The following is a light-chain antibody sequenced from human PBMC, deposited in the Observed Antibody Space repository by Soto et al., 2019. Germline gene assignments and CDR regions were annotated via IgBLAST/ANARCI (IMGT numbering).Light chain of an antibody. CDR1: SSDISSYDR. V-gene: IGLV2-18*02. J-gene: IGLJ2*01. CDR3: SSYTSNSVV. Sequence: QSVLTQPPSVSGSPGQSVTISCTGTSSDISSYDRVSWYQQPPGTAPKLMIYEVSNRPSGVPDRFSGSKSGNTASLTISGLQAEDEADYYCSSYTSNSVVFGGGTKLTVL. CDR2: EVS.